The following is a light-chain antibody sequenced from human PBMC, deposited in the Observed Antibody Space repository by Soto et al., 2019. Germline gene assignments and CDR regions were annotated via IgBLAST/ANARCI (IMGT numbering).Light chain of an antibody. V-gene: IGLV4-69*01. CDR2: LNSDGSH. Sequence: QLVLTQPPSASASLGASVKLTCTLTGGLSSYTIAWHQQQPEKGPRYLMKLNSDGSHSKGDGIPDRFSGSSSGAERYLTISSLQSEDEADYYCQTWGTGSWGVFGGGTKVTVL. J-gene: IGLJ2*01. CDR3: QTWGTGSWGV. CDR1: GGLSSYT.